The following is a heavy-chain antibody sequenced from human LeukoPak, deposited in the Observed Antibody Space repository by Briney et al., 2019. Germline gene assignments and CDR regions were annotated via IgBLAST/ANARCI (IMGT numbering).Heavy chain of an antibody. CDR1: GFTFSSYW. CDR3: ARPSRSTGPAY. D-gene: IGHD2-2*01. V-gene: IGHV3-74*01. Sequence: GGSLRLSCAASGFTFSSYWMDWVRQAPGKGLVWVSGINSDGRMTRYAESVKGRFTISRDNAKNSLDLQMNSLRDEDTAVYYCARPSRSTGPAYWGQGTLVTVSS. CDR2: INSDGRMT. J-gene: IGHJ4*02.